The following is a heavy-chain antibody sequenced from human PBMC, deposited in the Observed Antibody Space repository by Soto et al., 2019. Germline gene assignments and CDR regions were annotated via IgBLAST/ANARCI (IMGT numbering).Heavy chain of an antibody. CDR2: INPSGGST. CDR1: GYTFTSYY. Sequence: ASVKVACKASGYTFTSYYMHWVRQAPGQGLEWMGIINPSGGSTSYAQKFQGRVTMTRDTSTSTVHMELSSLRSEDTAVYYCARDRFEVISLQTFDYWGQGTLVTVSS. CDR3: ARDRFEVISLQTFDY. D-gene: IGHD3-16*02. V-gene: IGHV1-46*01. J-gene: IGHJ4*02.